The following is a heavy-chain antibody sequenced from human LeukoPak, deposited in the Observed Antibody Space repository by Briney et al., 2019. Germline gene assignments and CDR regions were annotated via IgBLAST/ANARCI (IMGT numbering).Heavy chain of an antibody. D-gene: IGHD5-12*01. Sequence: GGSLRLSCAASGFTFSSYWMHWVPHAPGKGLVGVSRVNSDGTGTTYADSVEGRFTISRDNAKNTVYLQMNSLRAEDTAIYYCIRTLIVATSPYMDVWGKGTTVTVSS. CDR3: IRTLIVATSPYMDV. J-gene: IGHJ6*03. CDR2: VNSDGTGT. V-gene: IGHV3-74*01. CDR1: GFTFSSYW.